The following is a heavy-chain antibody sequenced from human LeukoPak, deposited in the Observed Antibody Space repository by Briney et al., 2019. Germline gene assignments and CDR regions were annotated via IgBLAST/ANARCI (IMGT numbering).Heavy chain of an antibody. CDR3: ARPGVGSSSWYWFDP. CDR1: GGSISSSSYY. Sequence: SETLSLTCNVSGGSISSSSYYWGWIRQPPGKGLEWIGSIYYSGSTYYNPSLKSRVTISVDTSKSQFSLKLSSVTAADTAVYYCARPGVGSSSWYWFDPWGQGTLVTVSS. D-gene: IGHD6-13*01. J-gene: IGHJ5*02. CDR2: IYYSGST. V-gene: IGHV4-39*01.